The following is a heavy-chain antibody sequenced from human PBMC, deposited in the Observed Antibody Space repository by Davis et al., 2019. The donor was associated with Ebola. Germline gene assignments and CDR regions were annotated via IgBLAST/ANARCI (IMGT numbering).Heavy chain of an antibody. Sequence: SETLSLTCTVSGGSFSTYYWSWVRQPPGKRLEWVGYIYYSGTTHYNPSLSGRVTISVDTSKKHFSLKLGSVTAADTAVYYCARGSQWLGPDYWGQGTLVTVSS. CDR2: IYYSGTT. CDR1: GGSFSTYY. CDR3: ARGSQWLGPDY. J-gene: IGHJ4*02. V-gene: IGHV4-59*01. D-gene: IGHD6-19*01.